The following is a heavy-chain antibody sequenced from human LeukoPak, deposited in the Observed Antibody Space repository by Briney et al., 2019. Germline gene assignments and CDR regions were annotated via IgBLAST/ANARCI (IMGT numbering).Heavy chain of an antibody. J-gene: IGHJ4*02. Sequence: ASVKVSCKTSGYTFTSYDINWIRQATGQGLEWMGWMNPNSGNTGYAQKFQGRVTMTRNSSITTAYMELSSLRSEDTAVYYCARRHGRCSDGSCYYPDYWGQGTLVTVSS. CDR1: GYTFTSYD. CDR2: MNPNSGNT. D-gene: IGHD2-15*01. CDR3: ARRHGRCSDGSCYYPDY. V-gene: IGHV1-8*01.